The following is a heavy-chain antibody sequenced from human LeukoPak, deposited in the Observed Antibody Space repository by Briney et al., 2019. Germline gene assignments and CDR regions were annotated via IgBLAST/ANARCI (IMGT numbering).Heavy chain of an antibody. CDR3: ARRGSYWHFDY. D-gene: IGHD1-26*01. CDR2: VSSNGGST. Sequence: GGSLRLSCAASGFTFSNYAMHWVRQAPGKGLEYVSAVSSNGGSTYYADSVKGRFTISRDNSKNTLYLQMGSLRAGDMAVYYCARRGSYWHFDYWGQGTLVTVSS. CDR1: GFTFSNYA. J-gene: IGHJ4*02. V-gene: IGHV3-64*02.